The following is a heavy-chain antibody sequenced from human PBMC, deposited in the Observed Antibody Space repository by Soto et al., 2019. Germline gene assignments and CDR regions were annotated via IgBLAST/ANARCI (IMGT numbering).Heavy chain of an antibody. CDR2: INVYRGNT. D-gene: IGHD6-13*01. Sequence: QVQLVQSGAEVKKPGASVKVSCKSSGYTFSNYGIAWVRQAPGQGLEWVGWINVYRGNTNYAQKVQGRVTMTADTSTNTAYMELTSLRSDDTAVYFCAREGEAAHPMYNWFDPWGQGTLVTVSS. V-gene: IGHV1-18*01. CDR1: GYTFSNYG. J-gene: IGHJ5*02. CDR3: AREGEAAHPMYNWFDP.